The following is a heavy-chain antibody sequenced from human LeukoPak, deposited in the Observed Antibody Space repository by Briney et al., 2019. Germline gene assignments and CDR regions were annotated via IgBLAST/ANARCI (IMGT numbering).Heavy chain of an antibody. D-gene: IGHD1-26*01. J-gene: IGHJ3*02. CDR3: ARSLAATSGFDI. Sequence: SETLSLTCSVSGASVSTYHWSWIRQPAGKGLEWIGRIYNSGNTNYNPSLESRVSMSLDTSKNRFSLQLSSVTAADTAVYYCARSLAATSGFDIWGQGTWVTVS. CDR2: IYNSGNT. CDR1: GASVSTYH. V-gene: IGHV4-4*07.